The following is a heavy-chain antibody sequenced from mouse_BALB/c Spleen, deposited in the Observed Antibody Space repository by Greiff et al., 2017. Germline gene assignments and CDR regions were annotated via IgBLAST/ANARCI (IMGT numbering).Heavy chain of an antibody. CDR1: GFNIKDTY. V-gene: IGHV14-3*02. D-gene: IGHD2-3*01. J-gene: IGHJ2*01. CDR3: AYDGYLDY. CDR2: IDPANGNT. Sequence: EVKLQESGAELVKPGASVKLSCTASGFNIKDTYMHWVKQRPEQGLEWIGRIDPANGNTKYDPKFQGKATITADTSSNTAYLQLSSLTSEDTAVYYCAYDGYLDYWGQGTTLTVSS.